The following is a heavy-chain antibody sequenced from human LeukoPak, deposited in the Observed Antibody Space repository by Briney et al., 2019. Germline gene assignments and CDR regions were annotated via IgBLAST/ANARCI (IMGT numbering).Heavy chain of an antibody. CDR2: IYYSGST. CDR1: GGSISSSSYY. V-gene: IGHV4-39*07. Sequence: SETLSLTCTVSGGSISSSSYYWGWIRQPPGKGLEWIGSIYYSGSTYYNPSLKSRVTISVDTSKNQFSLKLSSVTAADTAVYYCATVAVAGAGLFDYWGQGTLVTVSS. D-gene: IGHD6-19*01. CDR3: ATVAVAGAGLFDY. J-gene: IGHJ4*02.